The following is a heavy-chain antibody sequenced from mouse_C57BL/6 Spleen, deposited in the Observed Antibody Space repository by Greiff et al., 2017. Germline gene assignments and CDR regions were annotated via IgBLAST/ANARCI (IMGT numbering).Heavy chain of an antibody. CDR2: IYPGSGST. CDR3: ARTSITVDDYARDY. V-gene: IGHV1-55*01. Sequence: QVQLQQPGAELVKPGASVKMSCKASGYTFTSYWITWVKPRPGQGLEWIGDIYPGSGSTNYNEKFKSKATLTVDTSSSTAYMQLSSLTSEDSAVYYCARTSITVDDYARDYWGQGTSVTGSS. CDR1: GYTFTSYW. J-gene: IGHJ4*01. D-gene: IGHD1-1*01.